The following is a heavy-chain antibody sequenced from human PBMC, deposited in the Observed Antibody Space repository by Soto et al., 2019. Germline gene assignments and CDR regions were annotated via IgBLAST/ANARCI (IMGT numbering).Heavy chain of an antibody. J-gene: IGHJ4*02. Sequence: QVQLVESGGGVVQPGRSLRLSCAASGFTFSSYGMHWVRQAPGKGLEWVAVISYDGSNKYYADSVKGRFTISRDNSKNTLYLQMNSLRAEDTAVYYCANGYCSSTSCYPRYYFDYWGQGTLVTVSS. CDR2: ISYDGSNK. D-gene: IGHD2-2*01. V-gene: IGHV3-30*18. CDR1: GFTFSSYG. CDR3: ANGYCSSTSCYPRYYFDY.